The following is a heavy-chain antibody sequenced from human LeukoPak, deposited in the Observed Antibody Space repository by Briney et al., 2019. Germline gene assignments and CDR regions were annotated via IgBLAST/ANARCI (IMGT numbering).Heavy chain of an antibody. CDR3: AKLLDWGTTYDY. V-gene: IGHV3-7*01. Sequence: PGGSLRLSCAASGFNFGNFWTSWIRQAPGRGLQWVATVKGDGTNIHYLDSVNGRFTISRDNARNLLFLQMNRLRAEDTAVYYCAKLLDWGTTYDYWGQGALVTVS. D-gene: IGHD3-16*01. J-gene: IGHJ4*02. CDR1: GFNFGNFW. CDR2: VKGDGTNI.